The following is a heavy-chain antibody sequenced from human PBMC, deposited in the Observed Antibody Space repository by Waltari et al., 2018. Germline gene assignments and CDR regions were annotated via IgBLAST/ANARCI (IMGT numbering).Heavy chain of an antibody. Sequence: QVQLVESGGGLVKPGGSLRLSCAASGFSFSDHYMNWIRQAPGKGLEWVSYISYSGRTVYNADSVRGRFTISRDNAKNSLYLQINSRRAEDTAVYYCARGGSRWPVPQDYWGQGTLVTVSS. J-gene: IGHJ4*02. CDR1: GFSFSDHY. V-gene: IGHV3-11*04. D-gene: IGHD6-13*01. CDR2: ISYSGRTV. CDR3: ARGGSRWPVPQDY.